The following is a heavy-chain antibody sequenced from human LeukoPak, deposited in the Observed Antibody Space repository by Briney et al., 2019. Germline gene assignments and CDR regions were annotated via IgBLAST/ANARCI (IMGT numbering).Heavy chain of an antibody. Sequence: GGSLRLSCAASGFTFSSYGMHWVRQAPGKGLEWVAFIRYDGSNKYYADSVKGRSTVSRDNSKNTLYLQMNSLRAEDTAVYYCAKDHSSSWPSDYWGQGTLVTVSS. CDR2: IRYDGSNK. CDR1: GFTFSSYG. CDR3: AKDHSSSWPSDY. D-gene: IGHD6-13*01. J-gene: IGHJ4*02. V-gene: IGHV3-30*02.